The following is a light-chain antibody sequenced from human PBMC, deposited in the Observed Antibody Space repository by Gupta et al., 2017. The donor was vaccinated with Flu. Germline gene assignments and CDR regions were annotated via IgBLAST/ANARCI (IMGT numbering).Light chain of an antibody. V-gene: IGKV1-5*03. Sequence: DIQMTQSPSTLSASIGDRVTITCRASQSISSWLAWYQQKPGKAPKLLIYKASTLESGVPSRFSGSGSGTEFTLTISSLQPDDFATYYCLHDNNYSPTFGQGTKVEIK. CDR3: LHDNNYSPT. J-gene: IGKJ1*01. CDR1: QSISSW. CDR2: KAS.